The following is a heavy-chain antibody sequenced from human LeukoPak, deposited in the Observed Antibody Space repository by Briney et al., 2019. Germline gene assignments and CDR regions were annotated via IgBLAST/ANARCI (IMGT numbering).Heavy chain of an antibody. CDR2: ISGSGGST. D-gene: IGHD1-26*01. CDR1: GFTFSSYD. V-gene: IGHV3-23*01. J-gene: IGHJ4*02. CDR3: AKDLRLYSGSYCVVDY. Sequence: GGSLRLSCAASGFTFSSYDMSWVRQAPGKGLEWVSAISGSGGSTYYADSVKGRFTISRDNSKNTLYLQMNSLRAEDTAVYYCAKDLRLYSGSYCVVDYWGQGTLVTVSS.